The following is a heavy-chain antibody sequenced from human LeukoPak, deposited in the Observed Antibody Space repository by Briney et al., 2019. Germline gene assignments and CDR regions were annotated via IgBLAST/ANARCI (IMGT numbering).Heavy chain of an antibody. D-gene: IGHD3-10*01. CDR3: ARGFLVRGALNWFDP. J-gene: IGHJ5*02. Sequence: PSETLSLTCAVYGGSFSGYYWSWIRQPPGKGLEWIGEINHSGSTNYNPSLKSRVTISVDTSKNQFSLKLSSVTAADTAVYYCARGFLVRGALNWFDPWGQGTLVTVSS. V-gene: IGHV4-34*01. CDR2: INHSGST. CDR1: GGSFSGYY.